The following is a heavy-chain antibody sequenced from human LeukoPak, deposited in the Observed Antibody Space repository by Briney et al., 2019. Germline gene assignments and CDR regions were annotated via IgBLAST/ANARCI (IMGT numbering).Heavy chain of an antibody. J-gene: IGHJ4*02. D-gene: IGHD5-24*01. Sequence: ASVKVSCKASGYTFTSYGMSWVRQAPGQGLEWMGWISAYNGNTNYAQKLQGRVTMTTDTSTSTAYMELSSLRSDDTAVYFCAAGEVGQLFDYWGQGTLVTVSS. CDR2: ISAYNGNT. CDR1: GYTFTSYG. CDR3: AAGEVGQLFDY. V-gene: IGHV1-18*01.